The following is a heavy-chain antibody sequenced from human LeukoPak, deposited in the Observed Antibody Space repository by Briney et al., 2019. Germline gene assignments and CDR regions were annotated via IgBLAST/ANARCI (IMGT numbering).Heavy chain of an antibody. CDR1: GGSISSYY. J-gene: IGHJ3*02. D-gene: IGHD1-1*01. Sequence: SETLSLTCTVSGGSISSYYWSWIRQPPGKGLGWIGYIYYSGSTNYNPSLKSRVTISVDASKNQFSLKLSSVTAADTAVYYCASSRYPGAFDIWGQGTMVTVSS. CDR3: ASSRYPGAFDI. CDR2: IYYSGST. V-gene: IGHV4-59*01.